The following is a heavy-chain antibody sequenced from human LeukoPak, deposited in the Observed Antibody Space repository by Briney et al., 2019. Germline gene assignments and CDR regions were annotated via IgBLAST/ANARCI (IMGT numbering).Heavy chain of an antibody. CDR2: INPNSGGT. CDR1: GYTFTGYY. D-gene: IGHD5-12*01. Sequence: ASVKVSCKASGYTFTGYYMHWVRQAPGQGLEWMGWINPNSGGTNYARKFQGRATMTRDTSISTAYMELSRLRSDDTAVYYCARVVWLRSYFDYWGQGTLVTVSS. J-gene: IGHJ4*02. CDR3: ARVVWLRSYFDY. V-gene: IGHV1-2*02.